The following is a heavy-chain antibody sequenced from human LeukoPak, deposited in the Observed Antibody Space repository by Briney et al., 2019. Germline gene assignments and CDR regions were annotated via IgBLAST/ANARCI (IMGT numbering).Heavy chain of an antibody. D-gene: IGHD6-6*01. CDR2: IYSGGST. J-gene: IGHJ6*02. CDR3: ARDGSSSSRPW. V-gene: IGHV3-66*01. CDR1: GFTVSSNY. Sequence: GGSLRLSCAASGFTVSSNYMSWVRQAPGKGLEWVSVIYSGGSTYYADSVKGRFTISRDNSKNSLYLQMNSLRAEDTAVYYCARDGSSSSRPWWGQGTTVTVSS.